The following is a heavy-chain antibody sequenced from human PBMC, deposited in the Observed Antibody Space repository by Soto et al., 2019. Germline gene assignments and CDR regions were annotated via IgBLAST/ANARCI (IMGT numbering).Heavy chain of an antibody. CDR3: TTESSSWRDYFDY. Sequence: EVQLVESGGGLVKPGGSLRLSCAASGFTFSNAWMSWVRQAPGKGLEWVGRIKSKTDGGTTDYAAPVKGRFTISRDDSKNTLYMQMNSLKTEDTAVYYCTTESSSWRDYFDYWGQGTLGTVSS. CDR1: GFTFSNAW. CDR2: IKSKTDGGTT. V-gene: IGHV3-15*01. J-gene: IGHJ4*02. D-gene: IGHD6-13*01.